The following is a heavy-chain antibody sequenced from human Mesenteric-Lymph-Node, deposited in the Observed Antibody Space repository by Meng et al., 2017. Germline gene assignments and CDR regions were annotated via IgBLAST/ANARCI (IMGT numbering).Heavy chain of an antibody. J-gene: IGHJ4*02. D-gene: IGHD1-26*01. Sequence: SETLSLTCTMSGVSVTSYYWSWIRQSPGKGLEWIGFMYYSGTTNYNPSLESRITMSVDTSKNQFSLKLSSVTAADTAVYYCARGVGSYRRLYYFDYWGQGTLVTVSS. CDR2: MYYSGTT. CDR1: GVSVTSYY. CDR3: ARGVGSYRRLYYFDY. V-gene: IGHV4-59*02.